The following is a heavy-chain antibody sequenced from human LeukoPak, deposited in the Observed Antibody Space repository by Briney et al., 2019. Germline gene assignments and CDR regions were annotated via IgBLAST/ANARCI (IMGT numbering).Heavy chain of an antibody. CDR1: GYTFTSYG. J-gene: IGHJ4*02. CDR3: ARAYSGSYYYY. D-gene: IGHD1-26*01. Sequence: ASLKVSCKASGYTFTSYGISWVRQAPGQGLEWMGWISAYNGNTDYAQKFQDRVTMTTDTSTSTAYMEVRSLRSDDTAVYYCARAYSGSYYYYWGQGTLVTVSS. CDR2: ISAYNGNT. V-gene: IGHV1-18*01.